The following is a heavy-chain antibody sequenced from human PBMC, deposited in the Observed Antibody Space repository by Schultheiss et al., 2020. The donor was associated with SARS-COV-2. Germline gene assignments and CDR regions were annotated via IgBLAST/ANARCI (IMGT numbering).Heavy chain of an antibody. J-gene: IGHJ4*02. CDR3: AKKGMGGSYYGNYFDY. CDR1: GFTFDDYA. CDR2: ISWNSGSI. Sequence: SLKISCAASGFTFDDYAMHWVRQAPGKGLEWVSGISWNSGSIGYADSVKGRFTISRDNAKNSLYLQMNSLRAEDTALYYCAKKGMGGSYYGNYFDYWGQGTLVTVSS. D-gene: IGHD1-26*01. V-gene: IGHV3-9*01.